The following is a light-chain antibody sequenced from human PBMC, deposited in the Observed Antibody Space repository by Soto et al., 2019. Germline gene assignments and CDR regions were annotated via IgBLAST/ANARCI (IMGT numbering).Light chain of an antibody. CDR1: QTILYSSNNKNY. J-gene: IGKJ1*01. CDR2: WAS. CDR3: QQYYSIPRA. Sequence: DIVLTQSPDSLAVSLGERATINCKSSQTILYSSNNKNYLAWYQQRPGQPPKLLISWASTRESGVPDRFSGSGSGTDFTLTINNLQAEDVAVYYCQQYYSIPRAFGQGTRAEIQ. V-gene: IGKV4-1*01.